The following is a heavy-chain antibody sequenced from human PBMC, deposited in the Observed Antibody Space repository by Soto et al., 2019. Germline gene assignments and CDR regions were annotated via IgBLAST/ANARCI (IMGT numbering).Heavy chain of an antibody. J-gene: IGHJ5*02. V-gene: IGHV3-74*01. Sequence: EVQLVESGGDLVQPGGFLRLPIASSGFTFNLHRMHWVPPVPRKGPVWVSRINGDGGRRAYTDAVHGRFIISRDNAKNMLYLQMNSLRVDDSALYYCTREIIEVNGAIRWFDPWGRGTLVTVSS. D-gene: IGHD2-8*01. CDR2: INGDGGRR. CDR1: GFTFNLHR. CDR3: TREIIEVNGAIRWFDP.